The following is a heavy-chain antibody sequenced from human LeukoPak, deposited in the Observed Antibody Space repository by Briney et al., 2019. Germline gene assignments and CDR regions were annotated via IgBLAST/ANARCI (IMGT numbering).Heavy chain of an antibody. V-gene: IGHV3-30-3*01. CDR3: ARGGIAAAGTHYYYGMDV. CDR1: GFTFSSYW. D-gene: IGHD6-13*01. CDR2: ISYDGSNK. J-gene: IGHJ6*02. Sequence: PGGSLRLSCAASGFTFSSYWMSWVRQAPGKGLEWVAVISYDGSNKYYADSVKGRFTISRDNSKNTLYLQMNSLRAEDTAVYYCARGGIAAAGTHYYYGMDVWGQGTTVTVSS.